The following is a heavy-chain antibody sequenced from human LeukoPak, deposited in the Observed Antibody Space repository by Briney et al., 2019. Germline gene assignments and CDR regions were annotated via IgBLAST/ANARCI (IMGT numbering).Heavy chain of an antibody. Sequence: SVKVSCKASGGTFSSYAISWVRQAPGQGLEWMGGIIPIFGTANYAQKFQGRVTITTDESTSTAYMELSSLGSEDTAVYYCARGSYYYGSGSYYYYYYYYMDVWGKGTTVTVSS. V-gene: IGHV1-69*05. CDR2: IIPIFGTA. J-gene: IGHJ6*03. CDR3: ARGSYYYGSGSYYYYYYYYMDV. CDR1: GGTFSSYA. D-gene: IGHD3-10*01.